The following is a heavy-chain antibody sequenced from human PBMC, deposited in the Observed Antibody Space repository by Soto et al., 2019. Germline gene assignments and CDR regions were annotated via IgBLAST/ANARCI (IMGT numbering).Heavy chain of an antibody. J-gene: IGHJ4*02. CDR2: IYNSGST. Sequence: ASETLSLTCTVSGGSISSNDYYWSWIRQPPGKGLEWIGYIYNSGSTYYNPSLKSRVSISGDTSKNQFSLKLSSVTAADTAVYYCARHVTPLFDYWGQGSLVTGSS. V-gene: IGHV4-30-4*01. D-gene: IGHD2-21*01. CDR1: GGSISSNDYY. CDR3: ARHVTPLFDY.